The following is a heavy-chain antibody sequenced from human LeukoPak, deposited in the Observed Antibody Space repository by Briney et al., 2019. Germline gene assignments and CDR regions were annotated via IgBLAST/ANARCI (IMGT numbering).Heavy chain of an antibody. CDR2: IYYSGNT. D-gene: IGHD3-22*01. V-gene: IGHV4-34*01. CDR1: GGSFSGYY. CDR3: ARGDSSGYYL. J-gene: IGHJ4*02. Sequence: SETLSLTCAVYGGSFSGYYWSWIRQPPGKGLEWIGSIYYSGNTYYNPSLKSRATIYVDTSKNQFSLRLDSVTAADTAVYYCARGDSSGYYLWGQGTLVTVSS.